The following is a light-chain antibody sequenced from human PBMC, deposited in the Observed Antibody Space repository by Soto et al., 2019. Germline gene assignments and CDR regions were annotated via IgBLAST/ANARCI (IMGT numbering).Light chain of an antibody. CDR1: QSVSGN. CDR3: QQYGNSPPYT. CDR2: GAS. J-gene: IGKJ2*01. V-gene: IGKV3-15*01. Sequence: EIVMTQSPATLSVSPGERATLSCRASQSVSGNLAWYQQKPGQAPRLLIYGASTGATGIPARFSGSGSGTEFTLTISRLEPEDFAVYYCQQYGNSPPYTFGQGTKLEIK.